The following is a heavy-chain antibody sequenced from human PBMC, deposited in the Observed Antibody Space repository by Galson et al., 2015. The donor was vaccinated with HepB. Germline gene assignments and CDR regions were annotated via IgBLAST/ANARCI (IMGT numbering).Heavy chain of an antibody. CDR1: GFTFSTSW. D-gene: IGHD1-26*01. CDR3: ARSSGGYFDS. J-gene: IGHJ4*02. Sequence: SLRLSCAASGFTFSTSWMSWVRQAPGKGLGWVATITHDGTQKYYIDSVKDRFTISRDDAGNSLYLQMNSLRGEDTALYYCARSSGGYFDSWGQGILVTVPS. V-gene: IGHV3-7*04. CDR2: ITHDGTQK.